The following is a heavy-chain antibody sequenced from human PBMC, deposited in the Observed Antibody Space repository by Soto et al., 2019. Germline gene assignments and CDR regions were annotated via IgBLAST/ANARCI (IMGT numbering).Heavy chain of an antibody. D-gene: IGHD3-10*01. V-gene: IGHV4-4*07. Sequence: SETLSLTCTVSGGSISSYYWSWIRQPAGKGLEWIGRIYTSGSTNYNPSLKSRVTMSVDTSKNQFSLKLSSVTAADTAVCYCARDHSITMVRGVMVPDWFDPWGQGTQVTVSS. CDR1: GGSISSYY. CDR2: IYTSGST. J-gene: IGHJ5*02. CDR3: ARDHSITMVRGVMVPDWFDP.